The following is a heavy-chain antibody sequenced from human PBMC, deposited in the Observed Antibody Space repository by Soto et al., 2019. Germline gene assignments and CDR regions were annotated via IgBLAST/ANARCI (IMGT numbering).Heavy chain of an antibody. J-gene: IGHJ4*02. CDR1: GGSISSGDYY. CDR3: ARGSGTMIVVAPIGSYFDY. Sequence: PWETLSLTCTVSGGSISSGDYYWSWIRQPPGKGLEWIGYIYYSGSTYYNPSLKSRVTISVDTSKNQFSLKLSSVTAADTAVYYCARGSGTMIVVAPIGSYFDYWGQGTLVTVSS. CDR2: IYYSGST. V-gene: IGHV4-30-4*01. D-gene: IGHD3-22*01.